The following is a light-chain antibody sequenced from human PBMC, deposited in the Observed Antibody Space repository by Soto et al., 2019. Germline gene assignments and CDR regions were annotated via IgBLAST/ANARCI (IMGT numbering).Light chain of an antibody. CDR1: QSVSTN. V-gene: IGKV3-15*01. Sequence: EIVMTQSPATLSVSPGERATLSCRASQSVSTNLVWYQQKPGQAPRLLIYGASTRATGVPGRFSGTGSGTDFTLTISRLEPEDFAVFYCQHYDSLPITFGQGTRLEI. CDR2: GAS. CDR3: QHYDSLPIT. J-gene: IGKJ5*01.